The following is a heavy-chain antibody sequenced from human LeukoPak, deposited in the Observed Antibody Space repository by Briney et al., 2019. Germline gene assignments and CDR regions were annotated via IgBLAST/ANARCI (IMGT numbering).Heavy chain of an antibody. D-gene: IGHD3-10*01. J-gene: IGHJ4*02. Sequence: SETLSLTCTVSGGSISSGGYYWSWIRQPPGKGLEWIGYMYHSGSTYYNPSLKSRVTISVDRSKNQFSLKLSSVTAADTAVYYCARDDSYYGSEPADWGQGTLVTVSS. V-gene: IGHV4-30-2*01. CDR1: GGSISSGGYY. CDR2: MYHSGST. CDR3: ARDDSYYGSEPAD.